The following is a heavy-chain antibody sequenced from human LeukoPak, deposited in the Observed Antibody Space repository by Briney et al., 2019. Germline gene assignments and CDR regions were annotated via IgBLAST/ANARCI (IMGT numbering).Heavy chain of an antibody. CDR1: RYTFTSYY. CDR2: LNPSGGSR. J-gene: IGHJ4*02. Sequence: APVKVSCQASRYTFTSYYMHWVRQAPGQGLEWVGILNPSGGSRSYAQSFQGRVTMTRDTSTSTVYMELSSLRSEDTAVYYGARGPLGSSSWYFLDPYFDYWGQGTLVTVSS. CDR3: ARGPLGSSSWYFLDPYFDY. V-gene: IGHV1-46*01. D-gene: IGHD6-13*01.